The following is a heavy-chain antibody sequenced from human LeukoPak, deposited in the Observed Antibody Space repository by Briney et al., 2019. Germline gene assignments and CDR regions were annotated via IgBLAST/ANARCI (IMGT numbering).Heavy chain of an antibody. CDR1: GYTFTSYG. CDR2: ISAYNGNT. D-gene: IGHD2-15*01. J-gene: IGHJ4*02. CDR3: ARDHCSGGSCYLGDY. V-gene: IGHV1-18*01. Sequence: GGSVKVSCKASGYTFTSYGISWVRQAPGQGREWMGCISAYNGNTHYTQKLGGRLTMTTHTSTSTVHMEQRSLRSDDTGMYYCARDHCSGGSCYLGDYWGQGSLVTVS.